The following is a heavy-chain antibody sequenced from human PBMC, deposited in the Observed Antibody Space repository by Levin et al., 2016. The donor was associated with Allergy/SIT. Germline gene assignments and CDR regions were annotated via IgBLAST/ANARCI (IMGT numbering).Heavy chain of an antibody. J-gene: IGHJ3*02. V-gene: IGHV4-39*01. Sequence: WIRQPPGKGLEWIGSIYYSGSTYDNPPLKSRVTMSVDTSKNQLSLKVNSVTAADTAVYYCARHLGCGRDACPSDGFDIWGQGTMVTVSS. D-gene: IGHD2-21*02. CDR3: ARHLGCGRDACPSDGFDI. CDR2: IYYSGST.